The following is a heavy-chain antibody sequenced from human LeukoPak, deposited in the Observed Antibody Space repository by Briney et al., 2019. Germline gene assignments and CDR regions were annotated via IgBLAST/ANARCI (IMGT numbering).Heavy chain of an antibody. CDR3: ARALSYSSSWATTPKNWFDP. J-gene: IGHJ5*02. CDR1: GYTFTGYY. V-gene: IGHV1-2*02. Sequence: ASVKVSCKASGYTFTGYYMHWVRQAPGQGLEWMGWINPNSGGTNYAQKFQGRVTMTRDTSISTAYMELSRLRSDATAVYYCARALSYSSSWATTPKNWFDPWGQGTLVTVSS. D-gene: IGHD6-13*01. CDR2: INPNSGGT.